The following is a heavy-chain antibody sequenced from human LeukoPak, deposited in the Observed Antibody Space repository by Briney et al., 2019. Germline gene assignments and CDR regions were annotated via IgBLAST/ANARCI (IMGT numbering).Heavy chain of an antibody. CDR3: ARGGSSSSVWFDP. J-gene: IGHJ5*02. Sequence: SETLSLTCIVSGGSINSYFWTWIRQPPGKGLQWIGYIYYTGSTNYNPSLKSRVTVSLDTSKNQSSLNLRSVTAADTAVYYCARGGSSSSVWFDPWGPGTLVTVSS. V-gene: IGHV4-59*01. CDR2: IYYTGST. D-gene: IGHD6-13*01. CDR1: GGSINSYF.